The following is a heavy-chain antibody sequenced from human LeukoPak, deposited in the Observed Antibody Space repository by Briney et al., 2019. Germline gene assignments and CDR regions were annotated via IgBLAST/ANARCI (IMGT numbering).Heavy chain of an antibody. V-gene: IGHV3-30*18. D-gene: IGHD4-17*01. CDR2: ISYDESNK. J-gene: IGHJ6*02. CDR1: GFTFSSYG. Sequence: GRSLRLSCAASGFTFSSYGMHWVRQAPGKGLEWVAVISYDESNKYYADSVKGRFTISRDNSKNTLYLQMNSLRAEDTAVYYCAKDLDNPNDYGDYKAYYYGMDVWGQGTTVTVSS. CDR3: AKDLDNPNDYGDYKAYYYGMDV.